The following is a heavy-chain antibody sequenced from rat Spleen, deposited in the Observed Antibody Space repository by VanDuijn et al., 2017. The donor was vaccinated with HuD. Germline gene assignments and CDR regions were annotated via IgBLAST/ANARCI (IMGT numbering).Heavy chain of an antibody. Sequence: EVQLVESGGGLVQPGRSLKLSCAASGFTFSNYYMAWVRQAPTKGLEWVAYISTGGGSNYYRDSVKGRFTISRNNAKSTLYPQMDSLRSEDTATYYCTTVEDNIGTTGGYVMAAWCQGASVTVSS. V-gene: IGHV5-27*01. D-gene: IGHD1-5*01. CDR3: TTVEDNIGTTGGYVMAA. CDR1: GFTFSNYY. J-gene: IGHJ4*01. CDR2: ISTGGGSN.